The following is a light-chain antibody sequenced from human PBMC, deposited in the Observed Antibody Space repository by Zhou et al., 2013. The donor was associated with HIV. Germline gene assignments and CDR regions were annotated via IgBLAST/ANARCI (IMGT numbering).Light chain of an antibody. CDR3: QQYSNWPPS. J-gene: IGKJ4*01. V-gene: IGKV3-15*01. Sequence: EIVLTQSPGTLSLSPGERATLSCRASQSITTVSLAWYQQRPGQSPRLLIYDSSNRATGLPARVSGSGSGTDFTLTISSLQSEDFAVYYCQQYSNWPPSFGGGTKVEIK. CDR2: DSS. CDR1: QSITTVS.